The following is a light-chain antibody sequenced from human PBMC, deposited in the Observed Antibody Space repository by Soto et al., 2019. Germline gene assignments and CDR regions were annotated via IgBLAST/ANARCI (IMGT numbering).Light chain of an antibody. CDR1: SSDVGGYNY. CDR3: CSYAGSYTHV. V-gene: IGLV2-11*01. CDR2: DVS. Sequence: QSALTQPRSVSGSPGQSVTISFTGTSSDVGGYNYVSWYQQHPGKVPKLMIYDVSKRPSGVPDRFSGSKSGNTASLTISGLQAEDEADYYCCSYAGSYTHVFGSGTKLTVL. J-gene: IGLJ1*01.